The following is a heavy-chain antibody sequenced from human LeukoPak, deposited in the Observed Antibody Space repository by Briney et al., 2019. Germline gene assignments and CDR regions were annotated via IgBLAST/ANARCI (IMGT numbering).Heavy chain of an antibody. CDR1: GFTFSSYW. D-gene: IGHD4/OR15-4a*01. CDR3: ARDWGQDYGFDY. Sequence: QTGGSLRLSCAASGFTFSSYWMHWVRQAPGKGLVWVSRINSDGSSTSYADSVKGRFTISRDNAKDTLYLQMNSLRAEDTAVYYCARDWGQDYGFDYWGQGTLVTVSS. CDR2: INSDGSST. J-gene: IGHJ4*02. V-gene: IGHV3-74*01.